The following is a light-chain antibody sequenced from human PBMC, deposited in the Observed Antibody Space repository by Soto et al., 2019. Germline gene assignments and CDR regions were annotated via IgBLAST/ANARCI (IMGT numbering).Light chain of an antibody. V-gene: IGLV8-61*01. CDR1: SGSVSTSQY. J-gene: IGLJ3*02. CDR2: STN. CDR3: VLFLRGDIWV. Sequence: QAVVTEEPAFSVSPGGTVTLTCGLRSGSVSTSQYPSWYQQTPGQPPRTLIHSTNVRSSGVPDRFSGSILGNKVALTITGAQADDESDYYCVLFLRGDIWVFGGGTKLTVL.